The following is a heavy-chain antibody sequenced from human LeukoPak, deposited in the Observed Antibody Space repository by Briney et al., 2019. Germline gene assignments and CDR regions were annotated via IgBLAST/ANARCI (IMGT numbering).Heavy chain of an antibody. D-gene: IGHD4-23*01. CDR2: INHRGRT. J-gene: IGHJ4*02. CDR3: ARDPTTVVTLPYYFDF. Sequence: SETLSLTCAVYGGSFSGYHWNWIRQSPEKGPEWIGEINHRGRTNYNPSLASRVSMSVDTSKNQFSLKLSSVTAADTAIYYCARDPTTVVTLPYYFDFWGQGILVTVSS. V-gene: IGHV4-34*01. CDR1: GGSFSGYH.